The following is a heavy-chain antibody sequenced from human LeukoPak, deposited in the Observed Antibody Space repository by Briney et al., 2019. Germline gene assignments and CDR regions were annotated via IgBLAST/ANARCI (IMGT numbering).Heavy chain of an antibody. CDR3: ARAHQGKRIAAHPWGYFDY. CDR1: GGSISSGGYY. J-gene: IGHJ4*02. V-gene: IGHV4-39*07. Sequence: SETLSLTCTVSGGSISSGGYYWSWIRQPPGKGLEWIGEIIHSGSTNYNPSLKSRVTISVDRSKNQFSLKLSSVTAADTAVYYCARAHQGKRIAAHPWGYFDYWGQGTLVTVSS. CDR2: IIHSGST. D-gene: IGHD6-6*01.